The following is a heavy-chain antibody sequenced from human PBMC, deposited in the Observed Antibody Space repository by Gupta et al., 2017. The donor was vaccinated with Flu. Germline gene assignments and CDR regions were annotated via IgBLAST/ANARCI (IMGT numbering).Heavy chain of an antibody. Sequence: EVQLLESGGGLVQPGGSLIVSCETSGFTFKNFAMSCVRQGPGKGLEWVATISGSGSSTYYADSVKGRFTVSRDNSKNTVYLQMLSLRAEDTALYYCAKDDQGTTRPLDSWGQGTLVTVSS. CDR2: ISGSGSST. D-gene: IGHD6-6*01. CDR1: GFTFKNFA. CDR3: AKDDQGTTRPLDS. V-gene: IGHV3-23*01. J-gene: IGHJ4*02.